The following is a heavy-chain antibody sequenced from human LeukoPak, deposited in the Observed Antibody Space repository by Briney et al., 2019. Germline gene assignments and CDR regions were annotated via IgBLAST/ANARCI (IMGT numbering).Heavy chain of an antibody. D-gene: IGHD1-1*01. CDR3: ARFWNDGPIDY. J-gene: IGHJ4*02. CDR2: IWYDGSNK. V-gene: IGHV3-33*01. CDR1: GFTFSSYG. Sequence: GRSLRLSCAASGFTFSSYGMHWVSQAPGKGLEWVAVIWYDGSNKYYADSVKGRFTISRDNSKNTLYLRMNSLRAEDTAVYYCARFWNDGPIDYWGQGTLVTVSS.